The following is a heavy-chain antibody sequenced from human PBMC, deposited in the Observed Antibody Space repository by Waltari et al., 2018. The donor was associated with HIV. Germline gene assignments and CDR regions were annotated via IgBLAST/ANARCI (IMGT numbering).Heavy chain of an antibody. CDR2: ISVYNDNT. CDR3: ARAPMTTVTSRGFDI. Sequence: QVQLVQSGAEVKKHGASLKVSCKASGYSFTRYGISWVRQAPGQGLEWIGWISVYNDNTKYAQKIQDRLNMTTDSPTSTAYMELRSLRSDDTAVYYWARAPMTTVTSRGFDIWGQGTMVIVSS. V-gene: IGHV1-18*01. CDR1: GYSFTRYG. J-gene: IGHJ3*02. D-gene: IGHD4-17*01.